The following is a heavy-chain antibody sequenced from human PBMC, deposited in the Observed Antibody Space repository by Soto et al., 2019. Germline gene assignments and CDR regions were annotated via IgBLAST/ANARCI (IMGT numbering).Heavy chain of an antibody. J-gene: IGHJ3*02. CDR2: IKQDGSEK. D-gene: IGHD4-17*01. Sequence: PGGSLRLSCAAPGFTFSSYWMSWVRQAPGKGLEWVANIKQDGSEKYYVDSVKGRFTISRDNAKNSLYLQMNSLRAEDTAVYYCARFSTTVTTDAFDIWGQGTMVTVSS. V-gene: IGHV3-7*01. CDR1: GFTFSSYW. CDR3: ARFSTTVTTDAFDI.